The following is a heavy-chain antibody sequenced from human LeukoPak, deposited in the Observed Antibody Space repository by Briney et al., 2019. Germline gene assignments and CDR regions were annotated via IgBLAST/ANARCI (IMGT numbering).Heavy chain of an antibody. CDR1: GFPFSKYG. D-gene: IGHD2-8*01. CDR3: AKKKPGNGDIFGY. CDR2: MQFDGGNK. V-gene: IGHV3-30*02. J-gene: IGHJ4*02. Sequence: PGGSLRLSCAASGFPFSKYGMHWVRQAPGKGLEWVAYMQFDGGNKRYADSVKGRFTISRDNSKNTLFLQMNMLKAEDTAVYYCAKKKPGNGDIFGYWGQGALLTVSS.